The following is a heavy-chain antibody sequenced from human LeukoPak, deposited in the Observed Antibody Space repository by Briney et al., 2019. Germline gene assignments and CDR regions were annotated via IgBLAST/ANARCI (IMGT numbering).Heavy chain of an antibody. CDR2: ISGSGSDL. CDR1: GFNLSDYY. Sequence: GGSLRLSCVACGFNLSDYYMNWIRQAPGRGLEWVSYISGSGSDLYYADSVKGRFTISRDNSKNTLYLQMTSLRAEDTAIYFCAKDPSRTLGYCNGGSCYSGYYFDYWGQGTLVTVSS. D-gene: IGHD2-15*01. J-gene: IGHJ4*02. V-gene: IGHV3-11*01. CDR3: AKDPSRTLGYCNGGSCYSGYYFDY.